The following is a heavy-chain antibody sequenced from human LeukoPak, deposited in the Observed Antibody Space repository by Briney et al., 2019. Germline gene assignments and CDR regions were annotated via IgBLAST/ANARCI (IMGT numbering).Heavy chain of an antibody. J-gene: IGHJ4*02. D-gene: IGHD2-21*02. Sequence: GGSLRLSCAASGFMFTSYWMTWVRQAPGKGLEWVANAKHDGSERYYVDSVKGRFTISRDNVKNSLFLQMDSLRAEDTAVYYCARGGLYGDYYFDYWGQGTLVTVTS. V-gene: IGHV3-7*04. CDR3: ARGGLYGDYYFDY. CDR2: AKHDGSER. CDR1: GFMFTSYW.